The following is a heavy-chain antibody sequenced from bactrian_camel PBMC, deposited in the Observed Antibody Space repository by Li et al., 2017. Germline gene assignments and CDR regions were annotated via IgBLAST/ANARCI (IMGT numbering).Heavy chain of an antibody. CDR1: RSLDSTDC. D-gene: IGHD2*01. J-gene: IGHJ4*01. CDR2: IDFDGRT. Sequence: VQLVESGGGSVQAGGSLRLACTMSRSLDSTDCPGWFRQAPGEEREGVANIDFDGRTGYADSVKGRFTISRDNAKNTMSLQIDSLKPEDSAMYYCAADGGRWKHPSGSCLVAHEYDYWGQGTQVTV. CDR3: AADGGRWKHPSGSCLVAHEYDY. V-gene: IGHV3S53*01.